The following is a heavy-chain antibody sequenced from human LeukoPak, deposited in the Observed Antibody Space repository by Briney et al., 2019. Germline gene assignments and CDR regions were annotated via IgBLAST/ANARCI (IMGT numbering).Heavy chain of an antibody. CDR2: INHSGST. CDR1: GGSFSGYY. J-gene: IGHJ4*02. Sequence: SETLSLTCAVYGGSFSGYYWSWIRQPPGKGLEWIVEINHSGSTNYNPSLKSRVTISVDTSKNQFSLKLSSVTAADTAVYYCARGPYDYVWGSYRYTGPDYWGQGTLVTVSS. V-gene: IGHV4-34*01. CDR3: ARGPYDYVWGSYRYTGPDY. D-gene: IGHD3-16*02.